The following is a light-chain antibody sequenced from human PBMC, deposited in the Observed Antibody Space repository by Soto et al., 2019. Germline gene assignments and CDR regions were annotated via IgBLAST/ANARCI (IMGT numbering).Light chain of an antibody. CDR3: QQNGSLPIT. CDR1: QSLSGGY. Sequence: VLTQSPGTLSLSPGERATLSCRASQSLSGGYLAWFQQKTGQTPRLLIYSASNRATGIPDRFSGSGSGTDFTLTISRLEPEDFVVYYCQQNGSLPITFGQGTRLEIK. J-gene: IGKJ5*01. V-gene: IGKV3-20*01. CDR2: SAS.